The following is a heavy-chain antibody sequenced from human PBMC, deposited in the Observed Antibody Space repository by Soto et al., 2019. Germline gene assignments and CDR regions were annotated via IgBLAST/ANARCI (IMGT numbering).Heavy chain of an antibody. CDR1: GYTFTSYG. Sequence: ASVKVSCKASGYTFTSYGISWVRQAPGQGLEWMGWISAYNGNTNYAQKLQGRVTMTTDTSTSTAYMELRSLRSDDTAVYYCARVGATSDSSGTDDYWGQGTLVTVSS. CDR2: ISAYNGNT. D-gene: IGHD3-22*01. J-gene: IGHJ4*02. V-gene: IGHV1-18*01. CDR3: ARVGATSDSSGTDDY.